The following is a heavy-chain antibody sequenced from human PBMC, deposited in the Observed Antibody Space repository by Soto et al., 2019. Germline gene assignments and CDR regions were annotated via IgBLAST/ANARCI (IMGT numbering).Heavy chain of an antibody. V-gene: IGHV4-59*01. CDR3: AMLYYETCDYYYFDY. CDR1: GGSISSYD. D-gene: IGHD3-22*01. Sequence: QVQLQESGPGLVKPSETLSLTCTVSGGSISSYDWTWIRQPPGKGLEWMWYINHSGGSNYNPSLRSRVTISVDTSRRHLSLKLSSVNAADTAVYYCAMLYYETCDYYYFDYWGQGTLVTVSS. CDR2: INHSGGS. J-gene: IGHJ4*02.